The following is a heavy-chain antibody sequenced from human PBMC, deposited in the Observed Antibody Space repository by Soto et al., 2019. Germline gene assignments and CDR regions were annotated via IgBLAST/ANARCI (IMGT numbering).Heavy chain of an antibody. CDR1: GFTFSSYA. CDR2: ISGSGGST. D-gene: IGHD6-6*01. J-gene: IGHJ4*02. Sequence: EVQLLESGGGLVQPGGSLRLSCAASGFTFSSYAMSWVRQAPGKGLEWVSAISGSGGSTYYADSVKGRFTISRDNSKNTLYLQMNSLRAEDTAVYYCAKDFLYSSSLEEVGDRHDYWGQGTLVTVSS. V-gene: IGHV3-23*01. CDR3: AKDFLYSSSLEEVGDRHDY.